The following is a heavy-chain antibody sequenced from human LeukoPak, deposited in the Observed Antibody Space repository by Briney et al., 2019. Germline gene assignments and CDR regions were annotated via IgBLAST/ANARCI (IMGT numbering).Heavy chain of an antibody. V-gene: IGHV3-23*01. Sequence: TGESLRLSCAASGFTFSSYAMSWVRQAPGKGLEWVAAISGSGGSTYYADSVKGRITISRDNSKNPLYLQMNRLRAEDTAVYYCAKDQGLIVVVPAAIDYWGQGTLVTVSS. CDR1: GFTFSSYA. J-gene: IGHJ4*02. D-gene: IGHD2-2*01. CDR2: ISGSGGST. CDR3: AKDQGLIVVVPAAIDY.